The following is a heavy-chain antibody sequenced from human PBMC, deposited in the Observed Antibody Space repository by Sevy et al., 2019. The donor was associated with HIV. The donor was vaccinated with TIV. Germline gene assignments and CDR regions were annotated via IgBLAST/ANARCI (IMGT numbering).Heavy chain of an antibody. D-gene: IGHD2-15*01. Sequence: GGSLRLSCAASGFPFSNYAMSWIRQAPGKGLEWVSTLIGGGSRTYYADSVTDRFTISRDNSKNTLYLQMNSLRADDTASYYCAKRRVQSGLSGGGANYGWDVCGHGTTVTVSS. V-gene: IGHV3-23*01. CDR3: AKRRVQSGLSGGGANYGWDV. CDR1: GFPFSNYA. J-gene: IGHJ6*02. CDR2: LIGGGSRT.